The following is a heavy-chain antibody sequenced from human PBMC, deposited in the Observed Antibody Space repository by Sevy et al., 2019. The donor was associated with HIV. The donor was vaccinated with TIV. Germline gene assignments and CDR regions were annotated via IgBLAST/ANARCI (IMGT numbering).Heavy chain of an antibody. CDR1: GLTFSSYW. Sequence: GGSLRLSCAASGLTFSSYWMSWVRQAPGKGLEWVANIKQDGSEKYYVDSVKGRFTISRDNAKSSLYLQMNSLRAEDTAVYYCARDKGRYSYGGPIDYWGQGTLVTVSS. D-gene: IGHD5-18*01. V-gene: IGHV3-7*01. CDR3: ARDKGRYSYGGPIDY. CDR2: IKQDGSEK. J-gene: IGHJ4*02.